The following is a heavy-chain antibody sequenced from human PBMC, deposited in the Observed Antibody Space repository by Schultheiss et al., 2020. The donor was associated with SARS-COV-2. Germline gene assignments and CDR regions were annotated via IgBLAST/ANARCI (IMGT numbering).Heavy chain of an antibody. CDR3: ARDPFIAAAGTVGAFDI. CDR2: INHSGST. V-gene: IGHV4-34*01. Sequence: SETLSLTCAVYGGSFSGYYWSWIRQPPGKGLEWIGEINHSGSTNYNPSLKSRVTISVDTSKNQFSLKLSSVTAADTAVYYCARDPFIAAAGTVGAFDIWGQGTMVTVSS. D-gene: IGHD6-13*01. J-gene: IGHJ3*02. CDR1: GGSFSGYY.